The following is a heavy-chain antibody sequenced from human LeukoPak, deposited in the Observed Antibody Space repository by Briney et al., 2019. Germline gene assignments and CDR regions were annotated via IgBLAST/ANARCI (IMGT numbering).Heavy chain of an antibody. CDR1: GGSIRSSYYY. J-gene: IGHJ6*02. V-gene: IGHV4-39*07. D-gene: IGHD5-24*01. Sequence: PSETLSLTCTVSGGSIRSSYYYWGWIRQPPGKGLEWIGSIYDSGSTYYNPSLKSRVTISVDTSKNQFSLKLSSVTAADTAVYYCARGIRRDGYNYYYYYGMDVWGQGTTVTVSS. CDR2: IYDSGST. CDR3: ARGIRRDGYNYYYYYGMDV.